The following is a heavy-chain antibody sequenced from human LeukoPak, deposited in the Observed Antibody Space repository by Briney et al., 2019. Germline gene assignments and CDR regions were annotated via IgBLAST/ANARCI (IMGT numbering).Heavy chain of an antibody. CDR3: TRWWWDPRVGGDYYYVDV. CDR2: IIPIFGTA. J-gene: IGHJ6*03. V-gene: IGHV1-69*13. Sequence: SVKVSCKASGGTFSSYAISWVRQAPGQGLEWMGGIIPIFGTANYAQKFQGRVTITADESTSTAYMELSSLRSEDTAVYYCTRWWWDPRVGGDYYYVDVWGKGTTVTISS. D-gene: IGHD2-21*01. CDR1: GGTFSSYA.